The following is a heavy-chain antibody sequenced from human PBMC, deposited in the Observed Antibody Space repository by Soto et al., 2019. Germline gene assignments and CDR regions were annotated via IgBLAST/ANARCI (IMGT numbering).Heavy chain of an antibody. J-gene: IGHJ4*02. D-gene: IGHD1-26*01. CDR2: INADNGNT. V-gene: IGHV1-3*01. CDR3: ARGLGLYYFDY. CDR1: GYSFTSYA. Sequence: APVKVSCKASGYSFTSYAMHWVRQAPGQRREWMGWINADNGNTKYSQKFQGRVTITRDTSASTAYMELSSLRSEDTAVYYCARGLGLYYFDYWGQGTRVTVSS.